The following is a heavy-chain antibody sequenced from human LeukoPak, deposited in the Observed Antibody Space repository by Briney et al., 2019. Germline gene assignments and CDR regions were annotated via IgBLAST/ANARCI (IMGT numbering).Heavy chain of an antibody. Sequence: GGSLRLSCETAGFTFSSYVMQWVRRTSGKGVVWVSRISHDGFISYAASVKGRFTISRDNAKNTLILQMNSLRAEDTAVYYCARDWVYKIDYWGRGTLVTVSS. J-gene: IGHJ4*02. CDR1: GFTFSSYV. D-gene: IGHD5-24*01. CDR2: ISHDGFI. V-gene: IGHV3-74*01. CDR3: ARDWVYKIDY.